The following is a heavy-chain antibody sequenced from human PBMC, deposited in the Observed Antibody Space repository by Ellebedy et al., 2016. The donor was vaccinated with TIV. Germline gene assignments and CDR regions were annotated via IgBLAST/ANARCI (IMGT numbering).Heavy chain of an antibody. V-gene: IGHV3-23*01. Sequence: GESLKISCAASGFTFSTYGMTWVRQAPGKGLEWVSSISGTGRTTFYADSVKGRFTISRDDSKSTVYLQMNSLRAEDTALYYCARIPRHSYDSTGAYYFDLWGQGILVTVSS. CDR1: GFTFSTYG. CDR3: ARIPRHSYDSTGAYYFDL. J-gene: IGHJ4*02. D-gene: IGHD3-22*01. CDR2: ISGTGRTT.